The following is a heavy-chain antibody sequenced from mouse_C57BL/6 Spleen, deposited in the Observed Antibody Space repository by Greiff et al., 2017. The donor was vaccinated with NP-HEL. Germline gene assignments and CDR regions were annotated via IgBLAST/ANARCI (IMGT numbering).Heavy chain of an antibody. D-gene: IGHD1-1*01. J-gene: IGHJ3*01. V-gene: IGHV3-6*01. CDR1: GYSITSGYY. CDR3: ASEGYYYGSSFLFAY. Sequence: EVKLMESGPGLVKPSQSLSLTCSVTGYSITSGYYWNWIRQFPGNKLEWMGYISYDGSNNYNPSLKNRISITRDTSKNQFFLKLNSVTTEDTATYYCASEGYYYGSSFLFAYWGQGTLVTVSA. CDR2: ISYDGSN.